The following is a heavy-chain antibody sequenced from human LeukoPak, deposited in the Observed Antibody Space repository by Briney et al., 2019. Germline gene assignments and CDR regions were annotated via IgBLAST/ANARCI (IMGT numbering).Heavy chain of an antibody. V-gene: IGHV1-69*05. CDR3: ARNGDDILTGYYRY. D-gene: IGHD3-9*01. CDR2: IIPIFGTA. Sequence: SVKVSCKASGYTFTSYGISWVRQAPGQGLEWMGGIIPIFGTANYAQKFQGRVTITTDESTSTAYMELSSLRSEDTAVYYCARNGDDILTGYYRYWGQGTLVTVSS. J-gene: IGHJ4*02. CDR1: GYTFTSYG.